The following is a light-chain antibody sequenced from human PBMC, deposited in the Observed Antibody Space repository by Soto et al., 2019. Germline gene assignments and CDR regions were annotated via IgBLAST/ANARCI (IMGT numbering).Light chain of an antibody. CDR1: SSDVGGYNF. V-gene: IGLV2-8*01. CDR3: SSYAATNNYV. J-gene: IGLJ1*01. CDR2: EVT. Sequence: QSALTQPPSASGSPGQSVTISCTGTSSDVGGYNFDSWYQQHPGKAPQLIIYEVTKRPSGVPDRFSGSKSGNTASLTVSGLQTEDEADYYCSSYAATNNYVFGSGTKVTVL.